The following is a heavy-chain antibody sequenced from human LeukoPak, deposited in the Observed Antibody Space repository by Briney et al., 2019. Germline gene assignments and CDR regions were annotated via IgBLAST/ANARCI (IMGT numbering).Heavy chain of an antibody. V-gene: IGHV3-30*04. CDR1: GFTFSSYA. D-gene: IGHD3-10*01. J-gene: IGHJ4*02. CDR3: ARVYSHYGSGSYYNGYFGY. Sequence: PGRSLRLSCAASGFTFSSYAMHWVRQAPGKGLEWVAVISYDGSNKYYADSVKGRFTISRDNSKNTLYLQMNSLRAEDTAVYYCARVYSHYGSGSYYNGYFGYWGQGTLVTVSS. CDR2: ISYDGSNK.